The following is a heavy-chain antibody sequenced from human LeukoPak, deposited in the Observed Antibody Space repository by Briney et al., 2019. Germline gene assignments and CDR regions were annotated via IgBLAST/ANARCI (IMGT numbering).Heavy chain of an antibody. CDR3: ARVLGVYPHYDILTGYLDY. CDR2: IKQDGSEK. Sequence: GGSLRLSRAASGFTFSSYWMSWVRQAPGKGLEWVANIKQDGSEKYYVDSVKGRFTISRDNAKNSLYLQMNSLRAEDTAVYYCARVLGVYPHYDILTGYLDYWGQGTLVTVSS. V-gene: IGHV3-7*01. CDR1: GFTFSSYW. J-gene: IGHJ4*02. D-gene: IGHD3-9*01.